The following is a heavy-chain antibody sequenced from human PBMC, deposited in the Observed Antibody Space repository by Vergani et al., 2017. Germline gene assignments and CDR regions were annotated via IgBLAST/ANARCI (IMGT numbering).Heavy chain of an antibody. CDR1: GGSISSGSYY. CDR2: IYTSGST. Sequence: QVQLQESGPGLVKPSQTLSLTCTVSGGSISSGSYYWSWIRQPAGKGLEWIGRIYTSGSTYYNPSLKSRVTISVDRSKNQFSLKLSSVTAADTAVYYCARWGDSSSSFDYWGQGTLVTVSS. J-gene: IGHJ4*02. V-gene: IGHV4-61*02. D-gene: IGHD6-13*01. CDR3: ARWGDSSSSFDY.